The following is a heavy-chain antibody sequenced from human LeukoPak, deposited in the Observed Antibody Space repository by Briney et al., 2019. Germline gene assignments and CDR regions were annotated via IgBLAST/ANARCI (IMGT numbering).Heavy chain of an antibody. Sequence: SETLSLTCTVSGGSIRSSSYYWGWIRQPPGKGLEWIGSIYYSGSTYYNPSLKSRVTISVDTSKNQFSLKLSSVTAADTAVYYCARPFTMDFWFDPWGQGTLVTVSS. CDR1: GGSIRSSSYY. CDR3: ARPFTMDFWFDP. J-gene: IGHJ5*02. V-gene: IGHV4-39*01. D-gene: IGHD3-10*01. CDR2: IYYSGST.